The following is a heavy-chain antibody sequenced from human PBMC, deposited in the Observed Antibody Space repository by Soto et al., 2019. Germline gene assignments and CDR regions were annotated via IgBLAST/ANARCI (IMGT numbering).Heavy chain of an antibody. CDR1: GGSISSYY. CDR3: ARAGTGGDFDY. J-gene: IGHJ4*02. D-gene: IGHD1-1*01. CDR2: IYYSGGT. V-gene: IGHV4-59*01. Sequence: SETLSLTCTVSGGSISSYYWSWIRQPPGKGLEWIGYIYYSGGTNYAQKFQGWVTMTRDTSISTAYMELSRLRSDDTAVYYCARAGTGGDFDYWGQGTLVTVSS.